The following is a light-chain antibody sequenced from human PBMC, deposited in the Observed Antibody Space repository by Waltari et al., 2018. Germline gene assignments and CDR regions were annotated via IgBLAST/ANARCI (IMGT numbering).Light chain of an antibody. CDR2: GAS. CDR3: QQYNNWPPWT. V-gene: IGKV3D-15*01. J-gene: IGKJ1*01. Sequence: EIVMTQSPATLSVSPGEGATLSCRASQNINSNLAWYQQQPGQTPRLLIYGASTRAIGIPARFSGSGSGTEFTLTISSLQSEDFELYYCQQYNNWPPWTFGQGTKVEIK. CDR1: QNINSN.